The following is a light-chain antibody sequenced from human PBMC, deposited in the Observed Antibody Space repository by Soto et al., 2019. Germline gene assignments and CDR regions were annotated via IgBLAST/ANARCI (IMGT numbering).Light chain of an antibody. CDR2: DAS. Sequence: DIQMTQSPSTLSASVGDRVTITCRASQSVSMWLAWYQQKPGKAPKLLIYDASSLESGVPSRFSGSGSGTEYTLTISSLQPDDFATYYCQQYNSYLWTFGQGTKVDIK. CDR1: QSVSMW. CDR3: QQYNSYLWT. J-gene: IGKJ1*01. V-gene: IGKV1-5*01.